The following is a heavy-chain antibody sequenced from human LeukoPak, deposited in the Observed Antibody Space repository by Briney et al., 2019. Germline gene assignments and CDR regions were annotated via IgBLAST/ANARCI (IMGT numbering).Heavy chain of an antibody. D-gene: IGHD4-17*01. V-gene: IGHV4-59*02. CDR2: TYDGGRG. Sequence: PSETLSPTCTVSGGYVSSSFWTWIRQAPGKGLDLIGFTYDGGRGNYKPSLRGRVDISLDTSNNRYSLRLTSVTAADTGVYYCARLWRPHDYDNWFDHWGQGILVTVSS. CDR1: GGYVSSSF. CDR3: ARLWRPHDYDNWFDH. J-gene: IGHJ5*02.